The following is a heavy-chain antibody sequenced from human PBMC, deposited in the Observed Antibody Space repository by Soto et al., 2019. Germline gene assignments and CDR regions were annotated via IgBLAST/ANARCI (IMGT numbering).Heavy chain of an antibody. CDR1: GYTFTSYG. V-gene: IGHV1-18*04. CDR2: ISTHNGNT. Sequence: ASVKVSCKASGYTFTSYGITWVRQAPGQGPEWMGWISTHNGNTNYAQKFQDRVTMTRDTSTGTAYMELRSLGSDDTALYYCARFQAVIRASWFEPWCEGTLVTFSA. D-gene: IGHD4-4*01. CDR3: ARFQAVIRASWFEP. J-gene: IGHJ5*01.